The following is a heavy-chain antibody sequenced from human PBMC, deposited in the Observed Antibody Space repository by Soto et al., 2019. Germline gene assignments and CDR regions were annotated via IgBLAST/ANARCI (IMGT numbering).Heavy chain of an antibody. CDR2: IYYSGST. CDR1: GGSISSSSYY. CDR3: ARQLQGNIVVVNQDAFDI. J-gene: IGHJ3*02. Sequence: SETLSLTCTVSGGSISSSSYYWGWIRQPPGKGLEWIGSIYYSGSTYYNPSLKSRVTISVDTSKNQFSLKLSSVTAADTAVYYFARQLQGNIVVVNQDAFDIWGQGTMVTVSS. D-gene: IGHD2-15*01. V-gene: IGHV4-39*01.